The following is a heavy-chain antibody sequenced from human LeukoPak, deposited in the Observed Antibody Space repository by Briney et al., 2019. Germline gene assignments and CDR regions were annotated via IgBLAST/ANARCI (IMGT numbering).Heavy chain of an antibody. V-gene: IGHV1-2*02. Sequence: ASVKVSCKASGYSFADYYMHWVRQAPGQGLEWMGWVKPNSGGTRSAQKFQGRVTMTRDTSISTAYMELSSLRYDDTAVYYCATNILVRDIINWFDPWGQGTLVTVSS. D-gene: IGHD3-10*01. CDR1: GYSFADYY. CDR2: VKPNSGGT. J-gene: IGHJ5*02. CDR3: ATNILVRDIINWFDP.